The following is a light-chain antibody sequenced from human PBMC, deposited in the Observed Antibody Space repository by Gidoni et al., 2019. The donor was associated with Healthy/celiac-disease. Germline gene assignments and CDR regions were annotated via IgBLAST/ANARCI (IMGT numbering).Light chain of an antibody. CDR3: QQSYSTPWT. V-gene: IGKV1-39*01. CDR2: AAS. J-gene: IGKJ1*01. CDR1: QSISSY. Sequence: DIQMTQSPSSLSASVGDRVTITCRASQSISSYLNWYQQKPGKAPKLLIYAASSLQSGVPSRFSGSGSGTDFTLTISSLQPEYFATYYCQQSYSTPWTFGQGIKVEIK.